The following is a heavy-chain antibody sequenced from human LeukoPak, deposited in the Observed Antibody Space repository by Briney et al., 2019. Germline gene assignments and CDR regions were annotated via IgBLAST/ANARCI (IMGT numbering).Heavy chain of an antibody. CDR1: GYTLTELS. Sequence: ASVKVSCKVSGYTLTELSMHWVRQAPGKGLEWMGGFDPEDGETIYAQKFQGRVTMTEDTSTDTAYMELSSLRSEDTAVYYCATGRGYCSGGSCYSDARYYYYMDVWGKGTTVTVSS. D-gene: IGHD2-15*01. CDR3: ATGRGYCSGGSCYSDARYYYYMDV. J-gene: IGHJ6*03. V-gene: IGHV1-24*01. CDR2: FDPEDGET.